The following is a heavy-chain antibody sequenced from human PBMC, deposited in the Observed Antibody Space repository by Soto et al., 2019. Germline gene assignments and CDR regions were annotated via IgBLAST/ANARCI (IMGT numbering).Heavy chain of an antibody. CDR1: GSTFSNDW. J-gene: IGHJ6*02. CDR2: INSDGSST. Sequence: EVQLVESGGGLLQPGGSLRLSCAVSGSTFSNDWMHWVHQAPVKGLVWVSHINSDGSSTNYADFVKGRFTIARDNAKNTVYLQMNSLRAEDTAVYYCARDRSYSLDVWGQGTTVTVSS. V-gene: IGHV3-74*01. CDR3: ARDRSYSLDV.